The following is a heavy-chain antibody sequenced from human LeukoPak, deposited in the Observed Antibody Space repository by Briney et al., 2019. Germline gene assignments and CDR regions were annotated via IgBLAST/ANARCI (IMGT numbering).Heavy chain of an antibody. Sequence: GGSLRLSCAASGFTFSSYAMSWVRQAPGKGLAWISTVSASGDSTSYADSVKGRFTISRDNSKNALYLQVNSLRADDAALYYCAKSHYYGSGSIDYWGQGTLVAVSS. CDR3: AKSHYYGSGSIDY. V-gene: IGHV3-23*01. CDR1: GFTFSSYA. D-gene: IGHD3-10*01. CDR2: VSASGDST. J-gene: IGHJ4*02.